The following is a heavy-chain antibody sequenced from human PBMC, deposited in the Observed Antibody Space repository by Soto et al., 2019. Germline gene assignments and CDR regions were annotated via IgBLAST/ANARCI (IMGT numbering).Heavy chain of an antibody. CDR3: AADIYGGNAYAFEI. Sequence: SVKVSCKASGFTFTSSAVQWVRQARGQRLEWIGWIVVGSGNTNYAQRFQERVTITRDMSTSTAYMELSSLRSEDTAVYYCAADIYGGNAYAFEIWGQGTMVTVSS. CDR2: IVVGSGNT. V-gene: IGHV1-58*01. J-gene: IGHJ3*02. D-gene: IGHD2-15*01. CDR1: GFTFTSSA.